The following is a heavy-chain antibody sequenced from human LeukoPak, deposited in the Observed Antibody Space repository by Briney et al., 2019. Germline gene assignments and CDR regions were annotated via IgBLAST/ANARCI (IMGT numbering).Heavy chain of an antibody. CDR3: AKRGSNWYWYFDL. CDR2: ISGSGGGT. V-gene: IGHV3-23*01. J-gene: IGHJ2*01. D-gene: IGHD6-13*01. Sequence: GGSLRLSCAASGFTFSSHGMTWVRQAPGKGLEWVSGISGSGGGTDYADSVKGRFTISRDNSKNTLYLQMNSLRVEDTAVYYCAKRGSNWYWYFDLWGRGTLVTVSS. CDR1: GFTFSSHG.